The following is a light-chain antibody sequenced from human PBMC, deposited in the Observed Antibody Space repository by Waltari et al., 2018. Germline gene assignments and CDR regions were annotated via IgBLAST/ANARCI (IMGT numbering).Light chain of an antibody. V-gene: IGKV4-1*01. CDR2: WAS. CDR3: QQYYGPPVT. CDR1: QSVLYSSNNKNY. Sequence: DIVMTQSPDSLAVSLGESATINCKSSQSVLYSSNNKNYLAWYQQKPGQPPKLLIYWASTRESGVPDRFSGSGSGTDFTLTISSLQAEDVAVYYCQQYYGPPVTFGGGTKVEIK. J-gene: IGKJ4*01.